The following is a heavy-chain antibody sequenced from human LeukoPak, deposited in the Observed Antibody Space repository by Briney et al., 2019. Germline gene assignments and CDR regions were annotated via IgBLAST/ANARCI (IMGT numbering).Heavy chain of an antibody. CDR1: GFTSSSYW. D-gene: IGHD3-10*01. J-gene: IGHJ6*03. V-gene: IGHV3-7*01. Sequence: GGSLRLSCAASGFTSSSYWMSWVRQAPGKGLEWVANIKQDGSEKYYVDSVKGRFTISRDNAKNSLYLQMNSLRAEDTAVYYCARNALVRGTSQYYYYYYYMDVWGKGTPVTVSS. CDR3: ARNALVRGTSQYYYYYYYMDV. CDR2: IKQDGSEK.